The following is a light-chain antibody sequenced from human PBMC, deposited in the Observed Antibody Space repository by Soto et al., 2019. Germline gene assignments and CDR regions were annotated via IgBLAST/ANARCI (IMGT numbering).Light chain of an antibody. V-gene: IGKV2-28*01. CDR3: MQALQTPYT. CDR1: QSFLHSNGYNY. CDR2: LGS. J-gene: IGKJ2*01. Sequence: DLVMTQSPLSLPVTPGEPASISCRSSQSFLHSNGYNYLDWYLQKPGQSPQLLIYLGSNRASGVPDRFSGSGSGTDFTLKISRVEAEDVGVYYCMQALQTPYTFGQGTKLEIK.